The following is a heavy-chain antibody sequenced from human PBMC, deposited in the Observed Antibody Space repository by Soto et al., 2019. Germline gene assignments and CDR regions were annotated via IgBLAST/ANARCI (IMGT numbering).Heavy chain of an antibody. CDR1: GGSFSGYY. D-gene: IGHD6-25*01. CDR3: ARGRGIIHSIAAALCGMDV. CDR2: INHSGST. Sequence: SETLSLTCAVYGGSFSGYYWSWIRQPPGKGLEWIGEINHSGSTNYNPSLKSRVTISVDTSKNQFSLKLSSVTAADTAVYYCARGRGIIHSIAAALCGMDVWGQGTTVTVSS. J-gene: IGHJ6*02. V-gene: IGHV4-34*01.